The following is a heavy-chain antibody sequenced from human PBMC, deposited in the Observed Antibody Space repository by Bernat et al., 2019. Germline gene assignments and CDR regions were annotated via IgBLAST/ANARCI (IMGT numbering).Heavy chain of an antibody. Sequence: EVQLVESGGGLVKPGGSLRLSCAASGFTFSSYSMNWVRQAPGKGLEWVSSISSSSSYIYYADSVKGRFTISRDNAKNSLYLQMNSLRAEDTAVYYCAKTRTYCGGDCYSTDAFDIWGQGTMVTVSS. J-gene: IGHJ3*02. CDR3: AKTRTYCGGDCYSTDAFDI. V-gene: IGHV3-21*01. CDR2: ISSSSSYI. CDR1: GFTFSSYS. D-gene: IGHD2-21*02.